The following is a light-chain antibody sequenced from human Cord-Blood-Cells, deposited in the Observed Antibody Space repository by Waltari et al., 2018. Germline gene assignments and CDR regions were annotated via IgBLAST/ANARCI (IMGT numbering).Light chain of an antibody. CDR2: QDS. CDR1: KLGDKY. CDR3: QAWDSSNVV. V-gene: IGLV3-1*01. J-gene: IGLJ2*01. Sequence: SYELTQPPSVSVSPGQTASITCSGDKLGDKYACWYQQKPGQSPVLVIYQDSKRPSGIPGRFSGSNSENTATLTISGTQAMDEADYYCQAWDSSNVVFGGGTKLTVL.